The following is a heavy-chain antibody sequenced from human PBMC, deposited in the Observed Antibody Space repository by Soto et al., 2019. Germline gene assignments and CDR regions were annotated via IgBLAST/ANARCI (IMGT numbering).Heavy chain of an antibody. CDR1: GFTFSSHG. Sequence: QVQLVESGGGVVQPGRSLRLSCAASGFTFSSHGMHWVRQAPGKGLEWVAVISYDGSNKYYADSVKGRFTISRDNSKNTLYLQMNSLRAEDTAVYYCAKGGCSGGSCYLGWFDPWGQGTLVTVSS. D-gene: IGHD2-15*01. CDR2: ISYDGSNK. CDR3: AKGGCSGGSCYLGWFDP. J-gene: IGHJ5*02. V-gene: IGHV3-30*18.